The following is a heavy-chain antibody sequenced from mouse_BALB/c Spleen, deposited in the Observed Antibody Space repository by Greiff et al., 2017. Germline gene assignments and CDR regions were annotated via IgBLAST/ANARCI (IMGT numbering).Heavy chain of an antibody. CDR1: GFTFSSYA. J-gene: IGHJ3*01. D-gene: IGHD2-4*01. CDR3: ARGEITTKY. CDR2: ISSGGST. Sequence: EVQLVESGGGLVKPGGSLKLSCAASGFTFSSYAMSWVRQTPEKRLEWVASISSGGSTYYPDSVKGRFTISRDNARNILYLQMSSLRSEDTAMYYCARGEITTKYWGQGTLVTVSA. V-gene: IGHV5-6-5*01.